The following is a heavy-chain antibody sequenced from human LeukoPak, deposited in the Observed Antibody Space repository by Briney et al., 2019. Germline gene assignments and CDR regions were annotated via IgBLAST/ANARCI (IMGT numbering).Heavy chain of an antibody. D-gene: IGHD3-3*01. CDR3: ARVRTPASTPNYDFWSNYYPYFDY. CDR2: IYYSGTT. CDR1: GVSISSGDYH. V-gene: IGHV4-30-4*08. J-gene: IGHJ4*02. Sequence: PSETLSLTCTVSGVSISSGDYHWRWIRQPPGKGLEWIGYIYYSGTTYYNPSLKSRVAISIDTSKSQFSLNLNSVTAADTAVYYCARVRTPASTPNYDFWSNYYPYFDYWGQGTLVTVSS.